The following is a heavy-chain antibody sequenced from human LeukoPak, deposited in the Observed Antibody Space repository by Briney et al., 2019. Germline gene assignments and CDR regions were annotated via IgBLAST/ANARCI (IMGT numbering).Heavy chain of an antibody. V-gene: IGHV3-43D*04. CDR3: AKEQGSYQLLSWGPDY. J-gene: IGHJ4*02. CDR1: GFTFDDYA. CDR2: ISWDGGST. Sequence: GGSLRLSCAAPGFTFDDYAMHWVRQAPGKGLEWVSLISWDGGSTYYADSVKGRFTISRDNSKNSLYLQMNSLRAEDTALYYCAKEQGSYQLLSWGPDYWGQGTLVTVSS. D-gene: IGHD2-2*01.